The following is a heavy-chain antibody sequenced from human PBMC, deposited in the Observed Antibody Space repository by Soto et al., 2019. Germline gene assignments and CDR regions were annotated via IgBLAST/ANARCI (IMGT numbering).Heavy chain of an antibody. D-gene: IGHD1-20*01. V-gene: IGHV3-48*02. CDR2: ISSSSTSI. CDR1: GFPFRSYS. J-gene: IGHJ4*02. Sequence: AGGSLRLSCAGSGFPFRSYSMNWVRQAPGKGLEWVSYISSSSTSIYYADSVKGRFTISRDNAENSLYLQMNSLRDEDTAVYYCARGLSGTFVYWGQGTLVTVSS. CDR3: ARGLSGTFVY.